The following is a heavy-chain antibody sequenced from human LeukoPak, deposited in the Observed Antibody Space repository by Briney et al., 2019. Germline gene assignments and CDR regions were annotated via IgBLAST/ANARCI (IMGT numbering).Heavy chain of an antibody. J-gene: IGHJ6*02. CDR2: ITGSGAHT. Sequence: GGSLRLSCAASGFTSSSYAMSWVRQAPGQGLEWVSSITGSGAHTYYLDSVRGRFTISRDNSKNTLYLQMNSLRAENTAVYYCAKQYQLLPYYYYGMDVWGQGTTVTVSS. D-gene: IGHD2-2*01. CDR1: GFTSSSYA. V-gene: IGHV3-23*01. CDR3: AKQYQLLPYYYYGMDV.